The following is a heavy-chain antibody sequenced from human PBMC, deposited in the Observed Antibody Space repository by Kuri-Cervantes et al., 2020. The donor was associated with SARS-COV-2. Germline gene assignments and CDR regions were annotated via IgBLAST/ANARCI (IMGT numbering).Heavy chain of an antibody. CDR3: ARDVGATTAYYYYYMDV. Sequence: SETLSLTCAVSGYSISSGYYWGWIRQPPGKGLEWIGSIYHSGSTYYNPSLKSRVTISVDTSKNQFSLKLSSVTAADTAVYYCARDVGATTAYYYYYMDVWGKGTTVTVSS. CDR1: GYSISSGYY. V-gene: IGHV4-38-2*02. J-gene: IGHJ6*03. D-gene: IGHD1-26*01. CDR2: IYHSGST.